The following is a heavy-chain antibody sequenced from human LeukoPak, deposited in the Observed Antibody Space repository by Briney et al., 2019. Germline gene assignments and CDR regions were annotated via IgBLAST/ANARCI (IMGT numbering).Heavy chain of an antibody. D-gene: IGHD3-22*01. V-gene: IGHV1-69*01. CDR2: IIPIFGTA. CDR1: GGTFSSYA. Sequence: ASVKVSCKASGGTFSSYAISWVRQAPGQGLEWMGGIIPIFGTANYAQKFQGRVTITADESTSTAYMELSSLRSEDTAVYYCARDALHYDISSFDYWGQGTLVTVSS. CDR3: ARDALHYDISSFDY. J-gene: IGHJ4*02.